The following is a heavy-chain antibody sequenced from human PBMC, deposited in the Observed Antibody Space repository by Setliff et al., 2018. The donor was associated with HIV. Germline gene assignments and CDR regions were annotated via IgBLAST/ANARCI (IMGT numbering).Heavy chain of an antibody. D-gene: IGHD2-2*01. CDR2: INPNSGGT. J-gene: IGHJ6*02. V-gene: IGHV1-2*02. CDR1: GYTFTGYY. Sequence: GASVKVSCKASGYTFTGYYMHWVRQAPGQGLEWMGWINPNSGGTTYAQKFQGRVTMTRDTSISTAYMGVSRLRSGDTAVYYCARDHCSSSGCYEYSYYGMDVWGQGTMVTVSS. CDR3: ARDHCSSSGCYEYSYYGMDV.